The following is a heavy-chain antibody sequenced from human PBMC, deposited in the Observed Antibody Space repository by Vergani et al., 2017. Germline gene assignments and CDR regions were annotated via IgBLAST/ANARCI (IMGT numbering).Heavy chain of an antibody. CDR3: ARHRGSGGFFPSSYFYGMDV. V-gene: IGHV4-38-2*01. D-gene: IGHD3-10*01. Sequence: QVQLQESGPGLVKPSETLTLTCDVSDSSIMTNPYWGWFRQSPGKGLEWIGCIHHSGDTHYNSSLKSRVSISIVSSSKFSLSLTSVTAADTAIYYFARHRGSGGFFPSSYFYGMDVWGHGTTGTVSS. CDR1: DSSIMTNPY. CDR2: IHHSGDT. J-gene: IGHJ6*02.